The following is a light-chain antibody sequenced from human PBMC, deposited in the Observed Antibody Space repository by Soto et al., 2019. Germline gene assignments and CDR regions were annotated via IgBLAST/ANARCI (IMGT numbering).Light chain of an antibody. V-gene: IGKV3-15*01. Sequence: EIVMTQSPATLSLSPGERATLSCRASESVGSSLVWYQQKPGQAPRLLIYAASTRAPGIPARFSGSGSGTEFTLTISSLQSEDFAVYYCQQYNKWPGTFGQGTKLEIK. CDR2: AAS. CDR3: QQYNKWPGT. CDR1: ESVGSS. J-gene: IGKJ2*01.